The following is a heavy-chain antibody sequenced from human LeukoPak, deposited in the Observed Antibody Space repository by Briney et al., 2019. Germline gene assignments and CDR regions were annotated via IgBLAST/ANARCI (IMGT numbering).Heavy chain of an antibody. CDR3: AKVGTIESTEELNCFDP. D-gene: IGHD5/OR15-5a*01. CDR2: ISSSGDST. J-gene: IGHJ5*02. Sequence: QSGGPLTLSCAASGFTFSSYAKIWVRDPPGRGVEWASIISSSGDSTYYADSVKGRFTLYRDNSKNTLSLQMSSLGADDTAVYFCAKVGTIESTEELNCFDPWGQGTLVTVSS. CDR1: GFTFSSYA. V-gene: IGHV3-23*01.